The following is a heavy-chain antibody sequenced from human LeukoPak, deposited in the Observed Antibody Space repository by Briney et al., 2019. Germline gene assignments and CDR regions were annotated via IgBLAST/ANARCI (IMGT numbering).Heavy chain of an antibody. CDR1: GFTFSDYY. J-gene: IGHJ4*02. CDR2: ISSSGSTI. Sequence: PGGSLRLSCAASGFTFSDYYMSWIRQAPGKGLEWVSYISSSGSTIDYADSVKGRFTISRDNAKNSLYLQMNSLRAEDTAVYYCAKADLYGSGRGGFDYWGQGTLVTVSS. D-gene: IGHD3-10*01. CDR3: AKADLYGSGRGGFDY. V-gene: IGHV3-11*04.